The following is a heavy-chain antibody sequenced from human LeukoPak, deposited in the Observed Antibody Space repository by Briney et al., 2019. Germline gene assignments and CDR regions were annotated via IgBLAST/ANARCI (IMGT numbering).Heavy chain of an antibody. CDR1: GYTLTGYY. CDR3: ARDIVVVPATMGLYY. Sequence: ASVKVSCKASGYTLTGYYMHWVRQAPGQGLEWMGWINPNSGGTNYAQKFQGRVTMTRDTSISTAYMELSRLRSDDTAVYYCARDIVVVPATMGLYYWGQGTLVTVSS. CDR2: INPNSGGT. J-gene: IGHJ4*02. V-gene: IGHV1-2*02. D-gene: IGHD2-2*01.